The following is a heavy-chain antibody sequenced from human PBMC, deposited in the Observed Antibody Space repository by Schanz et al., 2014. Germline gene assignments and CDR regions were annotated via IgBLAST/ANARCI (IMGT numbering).Heavy chain of an antibody. J-gene: IGHJ6*02. CDR1: GFTFSSYG. V-gene: IGHV3-33*08. CDR2: MSYDGSIK. D-gene: IGHD3-10*01. CDR3: ARDFDDRRGYGAGYWLGDCMDV. Sequence: VQLLESGGGLVQPGGSLRLSCAASGFTFSSYGMHWVRQAPGKGLEWVAAMSYDGSIKYYGDSVKGRFTIARDSGQNSLYLQMNSLRAEDTAVYYCARDFDDRRGYGAGYWLGDCMDVWGQGTTVTVSS.